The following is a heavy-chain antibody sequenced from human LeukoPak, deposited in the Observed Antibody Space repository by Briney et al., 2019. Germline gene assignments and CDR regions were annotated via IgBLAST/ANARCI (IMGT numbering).Heavy chain of an antibody. CDR3: AKQGDSGYAPG. V-gene: IGHV3-30*18. Sequence: GGSLRLSCAASGFTFSSYGMHWVRQAPGKGLEWVAVISYGGSNKYYADSVKGRFTISRDNSKNTLYLQMNSLRAEDTAVYYCAKQGDSGYAPGWGQGTLVTVSS. D-gene: IGHD5-12*01. J-gene: IGHJ4*02. CDR1: GFTFSSYG. CDR2: ISYGGSNK.